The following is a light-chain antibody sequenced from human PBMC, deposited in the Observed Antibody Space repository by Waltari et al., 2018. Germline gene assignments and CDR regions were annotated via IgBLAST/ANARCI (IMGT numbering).Light chain of an antibody. V-gene: IGLV2-18*02. CDR3: SSYTFSGTLV. CDR2: EVS. Sequence: QSALTQPPSVSGSPGQSVTISCTGTSNDVGSYNRFSWYQQPPGTAPKLMIYEVSNRPSGVPDRFSGSKSANTASLTISGLQAEDEADYYCSSYTFSGTLVFGGGTKLTVL. J-gene: IGLJ2*01. CDR1: SNDVGSYNR.